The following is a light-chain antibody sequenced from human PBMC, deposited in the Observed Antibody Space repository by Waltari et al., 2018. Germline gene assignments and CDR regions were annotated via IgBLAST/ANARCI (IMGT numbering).Light chain of an antibody. V-gene: IGLV2-14*03. Sequence: QSALTQPASVSGSPGQSITISCTGTSSDVGVYNYVSWFHQHPDKAPRLLFFDVTNRPAGFSSGFRGSKSGNTASLTISGLQAEDEADYYCSSYTSRATWVFGGGTRLAVL. CDR2: DVT. CDR1: SSDVGVYNY. CDR3: SSYTSRATWV. J-gene: IGLJ3*02.